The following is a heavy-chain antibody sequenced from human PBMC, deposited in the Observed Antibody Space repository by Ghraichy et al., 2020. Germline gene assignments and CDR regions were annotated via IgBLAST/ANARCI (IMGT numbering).Heavy chain of an antibody. J-gene: IGHJ4*02. V-gene: IGHV3-53*01. CDR2: LYDDGAT. Sequence: GGSLRLSCAASGLSVSANHMVWVRQAPGKGLEWVSSLYDDGATYYADSVKGRFTISRDSSKNTLFLQMNSLSADDTAIYTCATRKAATGRYYFDSWGQGTLLTVSS. CDR1: GLSVSANH. CDR3: ATRKAATGRYYFDS. D-gene: IGHD6-13*01.